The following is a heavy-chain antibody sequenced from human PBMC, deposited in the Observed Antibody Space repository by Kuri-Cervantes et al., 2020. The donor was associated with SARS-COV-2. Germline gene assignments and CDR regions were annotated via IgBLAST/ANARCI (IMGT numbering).Heavy chain of an antibody. CDR2: INYSGTT. V-gene: IGHV4-34*01. CDR1: NGSLNGYS. CDR3: ARDMGYSSGWYDY. D-gene: IGHD6-19*01. J-gene: IGHJ4*02. Sequence: SETLSLTCAVYNGSLNGYSWSWVRQPPGKGLEWIGDINYSGTTNHNPSLKSRVTISVDTSKNQFSLKLSSVTAADTAVYYCARDMGYSSGWYDYWGQGTLVTVSS.